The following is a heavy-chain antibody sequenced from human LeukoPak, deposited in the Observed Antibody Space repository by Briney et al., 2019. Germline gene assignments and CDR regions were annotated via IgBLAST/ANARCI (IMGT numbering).Heavy chain of an antibody. CDR1: GFTFSSYW. D-gene: IGHD4-23*01. Sequence: PGGSLRLSCAASGFTFSSYWMSWVRQPPGKGLEWVANIKHDGSEKYYADSVKGRFTISRDNSKNTLYLQMNSLRAEDTAVYYCAKDRAIDYGGNPGGFDYWGQGTLVTVSS. V-gene: IGHV3-7*01. J-gene: IGHJ4*02. CDR3: AKDRAIDYGGNPGGFDY. CDR2: IKHDGSEK.